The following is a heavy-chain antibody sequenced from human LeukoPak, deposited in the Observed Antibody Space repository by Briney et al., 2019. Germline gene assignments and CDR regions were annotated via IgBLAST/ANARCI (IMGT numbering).Heavy chain of an antibody. D-gene: IGHD6-19*01. CDR1: GFTFSDHY. CDR2: ISSSGSTI. J-gene: IGHJ4*02. V-gene: IGHV3-11*01. Sequence: GGSLRLSCAASGFTFSDHYMSWIRQAPGKGLEWVSYISSSGSTIYYADSVKGRFTISRDNSKNTLYLQMNSLRAEDTAVYYCAKDSNRIAVAGYFDYWGQGTLVTVSS. CDR3: AKDSNRIAVAGYFDY.